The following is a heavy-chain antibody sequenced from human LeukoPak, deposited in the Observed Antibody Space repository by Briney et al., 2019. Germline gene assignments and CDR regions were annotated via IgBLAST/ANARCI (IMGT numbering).Heavy chain of an antibody. D-gene: IGHD2-2*02. Sequence: ASVKVSCKASGGTFSSYAISWVRQAPGQGLEWMGGIIPIFGTANYAQKFQGRVTITTDESTSTAYMELSSLRPEDTAVYYCAGVGPTGVGPRRYCSSTSCYTSYYYMDVWGKGTTVTVSS. CDR3: AGVGPTGVGPRRYCSSTSCYTSYYYMDV. CDR1: GGTFSSYA. CDR2: IIPIFGTA. J-gene: IGHJ6*03. V-gene: IGHV1-69*05.